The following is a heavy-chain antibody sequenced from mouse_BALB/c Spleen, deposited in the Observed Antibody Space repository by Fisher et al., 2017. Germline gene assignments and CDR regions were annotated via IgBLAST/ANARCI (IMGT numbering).Heavy chain of an antibody. J-gene: IGHJ4*01. CDR3: ARHPHQTTAKAMDY. Sequence: RFTISRDNAKNTLYLQMSRLKSEDTAMYYCARHPHQTTAKAMDYWGQGTSVTVSS. D-gene: IGHD1-2*01. V-gene: IGHV5-12*01.